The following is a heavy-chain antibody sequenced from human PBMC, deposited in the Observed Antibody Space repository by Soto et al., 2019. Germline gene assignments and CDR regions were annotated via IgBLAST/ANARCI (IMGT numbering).Heavy chain of an antibody. V-gene: IGHV3-33*01. Sequence: GGSLRLSCAASGFTFSSYGMHWVRQAPGKGLEWVAVIWYDGSNKYYADSVKGRFTISRDNSKNTLYLQMNSLRAEDTAVYYCARDGGSFIIAARRTLPGSTFDYWGQGTLVTVSS. CDR2: IWYDGSNK. D-gene: IGHD6-6*01. CDR1: GFTFSSYG. CDR3: ARDGGSFIIAARRTLPGSTFDY. J-gene: IGHJ4*02.